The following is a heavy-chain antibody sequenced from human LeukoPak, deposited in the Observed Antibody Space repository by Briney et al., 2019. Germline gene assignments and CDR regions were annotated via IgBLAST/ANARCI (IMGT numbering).Heavy chain of an antibody. CDR1: GVTFSQSW. V-gene: IGHV3-74*01. CDR3: AREIFGSGSYPDF. Sequence: GGSLRLSCVVSGVTFSQSWMHWVRQVPGKGLVWVSRINTDGRNTIYADSVKGRFTISRDNAKNTVSLQMNNLRPEDTAVYYCAREIFGSGSYPDFWGQGTLVTVSS. D-gene: IGHD3-10*01. CDR2: INTDGRNT. J-gene: IGHJ4*02.